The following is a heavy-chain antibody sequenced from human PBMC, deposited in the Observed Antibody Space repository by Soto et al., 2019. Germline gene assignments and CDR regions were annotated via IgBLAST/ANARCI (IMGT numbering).Heavy chain of an antibody. CDR2: SYDSGGA. J-gene: IGHJ6*01. V-gene: IGHV4-31*03. Sequence: SETLSLTCTVSGGSISSGGYYWSWIRQHPGKGMECIGYSYDSGGAYYNPSLKSGVTISVDTSENQFSLKVSSVPGADTAVHYCERERAAEYTGRAKYSRREAWGPGTTVTVYS. CDR1: GGSISSGGYY. CDR3: ERERAAEYTGRAKYSRREA. D-gene: IGHD6-6*01.